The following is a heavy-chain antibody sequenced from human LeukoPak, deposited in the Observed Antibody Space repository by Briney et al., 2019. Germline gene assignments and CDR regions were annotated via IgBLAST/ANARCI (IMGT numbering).Heavy chain of an antibody. CDR2: ISGSGGST. V-gene: IGHV3-23*01. CDR3: AKGYGRGERLFDY. Sequence: PGGSLRLSCAASGFTFSSYAMSWVRQAPGKGLECVSGISGSGGSTSYADSVKGRFTISRDNSKNTPYLQLNSLRAEDTAVYYCAKGYGRGERLFDYWGQGTLVTVSS. CDR1: GFTFSSYA. D-gene: IGHD4-17*01. J-gene: IGHJ4*02.